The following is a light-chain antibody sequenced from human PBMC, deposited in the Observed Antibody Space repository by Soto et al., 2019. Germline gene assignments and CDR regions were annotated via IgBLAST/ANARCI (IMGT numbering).Light chain of an antibody. CDR1: SSDVGGYNY. Sequence: QSALTQPASVSGSTGRSITISCTGSSSDVGGYNYVSWYQQHPGKAPKLMIYEVSNRPSGVSNRFSGSKSGNTASLTISGLQAEDEAYYYCSSYTSSSIDYVFGTGTKLTVL. J-gene: IGLJ1*01. CDR2: EVS. V-gene: IGLV2-14*01. CDR3: SSYTSSSIDYV.